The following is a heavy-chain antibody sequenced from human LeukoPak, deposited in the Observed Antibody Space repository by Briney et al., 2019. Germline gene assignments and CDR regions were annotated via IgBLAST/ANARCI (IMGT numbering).Heavy chain of an antibody. CDR1: GFTFSSYA. V-gene: IGHV3-30-3*01. CDR3: AREGYSNYYFDY. J-gene: IGHJ4*02. CDR2: ISYDGSNK. Sequence: GGSLRLSCAASGFTFSSYAMHWVRQAPGKGLEWVAVISYDGSNKYYADSVKGRFTISRDNSKNTLYLQVNSLRAEDTAVYYCAREGYSNYYFDYWGQGTLVTVSS. D-gene: IGHD4-11*01.